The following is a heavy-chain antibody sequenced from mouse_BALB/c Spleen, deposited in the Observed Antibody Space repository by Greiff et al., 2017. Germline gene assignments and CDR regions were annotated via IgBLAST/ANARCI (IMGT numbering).Heavy chain of an antibody. CDR2: IDPETGGT. D-gene: IGHD2-14*01. V-gene: IGHV1-15*01. CDR1: GYTFTDYE. Sequence: VQLQQSGAELVRPGASVTLSCKASGYTFTDYEMHWVKQTPVHGLEWIGAIDPETGGTAYNQKFKGKATLTADKSSSTAYMELRSLTYEDSAVYYCTRWGYARAYWGQGTLVTVSA. CDR3: TRWGYARAY. J-gene: IGHJ3*01.